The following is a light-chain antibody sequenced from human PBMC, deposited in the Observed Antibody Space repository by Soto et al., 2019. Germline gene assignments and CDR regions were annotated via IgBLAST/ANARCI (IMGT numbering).Light chain of an antibody. Sequence: IVMTQSPATLSVSPGERATLSCRASQSISSDVAWYRQKPGQPPTLILSGASTRAIGIRARFSGSVSGTEFTLTINSLHAKDFGTYYCQQYNDWPLSFGGGTKMDIK. CDR1: QSISSD. CDR2: GAS. CDR3: QQYNDWPLS. V-gene: IGKV3-15*01. J-gene: IGKJ4*01.